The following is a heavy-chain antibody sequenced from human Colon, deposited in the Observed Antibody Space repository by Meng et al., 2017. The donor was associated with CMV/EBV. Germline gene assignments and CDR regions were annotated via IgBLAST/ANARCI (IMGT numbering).Heavy chain of an antibody. CDR1: GFTFRNYA. D-gene: IGHD2-21*01. V-gene: IGHV3-21*01. J-gene: IGHJ4*02. CDR2: ISSSSRDI. Sequence: GGSLRLSCAASGFTFRNYAMNWVRQAPGKGLEWVASISSSSRDINYADSVKGRFTISRDNAKNSLYLQMNNLRADDSAVYFCATTIVVLPAATTDYWGQGTLVTVSS. CDR3: ATTIVVLPAATTDY.